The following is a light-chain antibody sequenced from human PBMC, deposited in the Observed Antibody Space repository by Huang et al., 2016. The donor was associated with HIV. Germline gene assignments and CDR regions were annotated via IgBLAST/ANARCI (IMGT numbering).Light chain of an antibody. CDR3: QQFNSYPFT. J-gene: IGKJ4*01. CDR1: QGVTNY. CDR2: AAS. V-gene: IGKV1-9*01. Sequence: IQLTQSPSSVSAFVGDRVAITCRASQGVTNYVAWYQQKAGKAPKLLMYAASTLERGVSSRFSSSGSGTDFTLAISSLQPEDSATYYCQQFNSYPFTFGGGTKVEIK.